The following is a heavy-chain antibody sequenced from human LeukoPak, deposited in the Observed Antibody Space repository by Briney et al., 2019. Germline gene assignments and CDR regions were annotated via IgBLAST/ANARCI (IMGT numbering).Heavy chain of an antibody. CDR2: ISGGGRST. CDR3: ARDGHCTSSSCLGYYMDV. J-gene: IGHJ6*03. V-gene: IGHV3-23*01. CDR1: GFTFSSYA. Sequence: GGSLRLSCAASGFTFSSYAMSWVRQAPGKGLEWVSTISGGGRSTDYADSVKGRFTISRDNSKNTVYLQMNSLRAEDTAVYYCARDGHCTSSSCLGYYMDVWGKGTTVTVSS. D-gene: IGHD2-15*01.